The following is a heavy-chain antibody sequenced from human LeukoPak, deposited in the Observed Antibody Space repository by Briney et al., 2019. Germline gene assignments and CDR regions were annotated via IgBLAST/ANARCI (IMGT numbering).Heavy chain of an antibody. CDR1: GFTVSTTH. D-gene: IGHD2-2*01. V-gene: IGHV3-53*01. CDR2: LYSGGSI. CDR3: ARLYCSSTSCYDY. J-gene: IGHJ4*02. Sequence: GGSLRLSCAASGFTVSTTHMSWVRQTPGKGLEWVSTLYSGGSIYYADSVKGRFTISRDNSKNTLYLQMNSLRAEDTAVYYCARLYCSSTSCYDYWGQGTLVTVSS.